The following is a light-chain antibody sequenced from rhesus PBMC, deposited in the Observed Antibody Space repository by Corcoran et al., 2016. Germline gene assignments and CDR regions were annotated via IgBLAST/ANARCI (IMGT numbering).Light chain of an antibody. V-gene: IGKV1-32*04. Sequence: DIQMSHSPSSLSASVGDRVTITCRASQGISSYLNWYQQKPGKAPNLLIYFAKRLASGVPSRFSGSGSGSEFTLTITSLQPEGSATYYCQQGDSNPRTFGQGTKVEIK. CDR1: QGISSY. CDR3: QQGDSNPRT. CDR2: FAK. J-gene: IGKJ1*01.